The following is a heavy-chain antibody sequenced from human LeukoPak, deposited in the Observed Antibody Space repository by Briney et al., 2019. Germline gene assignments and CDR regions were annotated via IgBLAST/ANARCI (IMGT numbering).Heavy chain of an antibody. CDR3: ARDDGIQLWPSSWFDP. J-gene: IGHJ5*02. V-gene: IGHV4-39*07. Sequence: SETLSLTCTVSGGSISSSSYYWGWIRQPPGKGLEWIGSIYYSGSTYYNPSLKSRVTISVDTSKNQFSLKLSSVTAADTAVYYCARDDGIQLWPSSWFDPWGQGTLVTVSS. CDR1: GGSISSSSYY. D-gene: IGHD5-18*01. CDR2: IYYSGST.